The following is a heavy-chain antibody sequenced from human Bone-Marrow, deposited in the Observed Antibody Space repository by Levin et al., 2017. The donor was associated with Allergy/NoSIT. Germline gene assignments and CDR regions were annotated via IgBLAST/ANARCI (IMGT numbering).Heavy chain of an antibody. CDR1: GFTFSSYW. J-gene: IGHJ3*02. CDR3: ARGADILTGYLSGAFDS. V-gene: IGHV3-74*01. CDR2: INSDGSST. D-gene: IGHD3-9*01. Sequence: PGGSLRLSCAASGFTFSSYWMHWVRQAPGKGLVWVSRINSDGSSTSYADSVKGRFTISRDNAKNTLYLQMNSLRAEDTAVYYCARGADILTGYLSGAFDSWGQGTMVTVSS.